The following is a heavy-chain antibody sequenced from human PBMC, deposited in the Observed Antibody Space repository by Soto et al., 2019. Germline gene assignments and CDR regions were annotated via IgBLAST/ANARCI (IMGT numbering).Heavy chain of an antibody. CDR2: SIPILGTA. CDR3: ARSGSGSYWLADY. CDR1: GGTFSSYA. J-gene: IGHJ4*02. V-gene: IGHV1-69*01. D-gene: IGHD1-26*01. Sequence: QVQLVQSGAEVKKPGSSVKVSCKASGGTFSSYAISWVRQAPGQGLEWMGGSIPILGTANYAQKFQGRVTITADESTSTAYMELSSLRSEDTAVYYCARSGSGSYWLADYWGQGTLVTVSS.